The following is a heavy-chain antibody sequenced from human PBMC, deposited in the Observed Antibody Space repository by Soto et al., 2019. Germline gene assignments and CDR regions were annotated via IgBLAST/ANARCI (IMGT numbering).Heavy chain of an antibody. CDR1: GGSFSGYY. D-gene: IGHD1-26*01. CDR2: INHSGSN. Sequence: SETLSLTCAVYGGSFSGYYWSWIRQPPGKGLEWIGEINHSGSNNYNPYLKSRVTISVDTSKNQFSLKLSAVTAADTAVYYCARGREEWELEGPFDYWGQGTLVTVSS. V-gene: IGHV4-34*01. CDR3: ARGREEWELEGPFDY. J-gene: IGHJ4*02.